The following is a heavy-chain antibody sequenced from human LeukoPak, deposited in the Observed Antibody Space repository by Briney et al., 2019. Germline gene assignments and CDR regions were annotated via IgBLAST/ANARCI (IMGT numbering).Heavy chain of an antibody. V-gene: IGHV1-2*02. D-gene: IGHD1-20*01. J-gene: IGHJ4*02. CDR1: GYTFTGYY. CDR3: ARVTGTYLEPYYFDY. CDR2: INPNSGGT. Sequence: ASVKVSCKASGYTFTGYYMHWVRQAPGQGLEWMGWINPNSGGTNYAQKFQGRVTMTGDTSISTAYMELCRLRSDDTAVYYCARVTGTYLEPYYFDYWGQGTLVTVSS.